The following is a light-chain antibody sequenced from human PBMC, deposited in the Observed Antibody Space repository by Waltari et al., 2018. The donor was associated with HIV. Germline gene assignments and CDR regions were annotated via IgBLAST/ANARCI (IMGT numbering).Light chain of an antibody. CDR3: QSYDSSLSGSIV. J-gene: IGLJ1*01. CDR1: SSNIGAGYD. CDR2: GNS. Sequence: QSVLTQPPSVSGAPGQRVTISCTGSSSNIGAGYDVHWYQQLPGTAPKLLIYGNSNRLSGVPDRFSGSKSGTSASLAITGLQAEDEADYYCQSYDSSLSGSIVFGTGTKVTVL. V-gene: IGLV1-40*01.